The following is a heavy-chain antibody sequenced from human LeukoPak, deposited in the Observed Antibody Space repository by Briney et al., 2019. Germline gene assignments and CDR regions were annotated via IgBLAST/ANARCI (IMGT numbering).Heavy chain of an antibody. CDR3: ARGRYQPLLPQGFDY. D-gene: IGHD2-2*01. Sequence: PSETLSLTCTVSGGSLSSYYWSWIRHPPGKGLEWIGYIYYSGSTNYNPSLKSRVTISVDTSKNQFSLKLSSVTAADTAVYYCARGRYQPLLPQGFDYWGQGTLVTVSS. J-gene: IGHJ4*02. CDR2: IYYSGST. CDR1: GGSLSSYY. V-gene: IGHV4-59*12.